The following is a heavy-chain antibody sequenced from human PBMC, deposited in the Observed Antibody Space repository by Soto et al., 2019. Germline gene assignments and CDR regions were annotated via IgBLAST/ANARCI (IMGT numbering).Heavy chain of an antibody. J-gene: IGHJ4*02. D-gene: IGHD3-16*01. CDR3: ARTAPMDAGDKYYYDF. V-gene: IGHV1-69*13. CDR1: GGTLSTFG. CDR2: IIPFFGTA. Sequence: SVKVSCKTSGGTLSTFGISWVRQAPGQGLEWMGGIIPFFGTAEYSQKFEDRITITADESTNTVYMDLRSLTSEDTAIYYCARTAPMDAGDKYYYDFWGQGALVTVSS.